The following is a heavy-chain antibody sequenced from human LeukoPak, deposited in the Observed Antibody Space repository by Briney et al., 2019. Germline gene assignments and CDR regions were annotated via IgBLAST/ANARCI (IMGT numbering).Heavy chain of an antibody. CDR1: GFTFSSYA. CDR3: AKGIHQWLSDNDH. V-gene: IGHV3-23*01. D-gene: IGHD5-18*01. J-gene: IGHJ4*02. Sequence: GGSLRLSCAASGFTFSSYAMSWVRQAPGKGLEWVSAITGSGGNTYYADSVKGRFTISRDNSKNTLYLQMNSLRAEDTAVYYCAKGIHQWLSDNDHCGQGTLVTVSS. CDR2: ITGSGGNT.